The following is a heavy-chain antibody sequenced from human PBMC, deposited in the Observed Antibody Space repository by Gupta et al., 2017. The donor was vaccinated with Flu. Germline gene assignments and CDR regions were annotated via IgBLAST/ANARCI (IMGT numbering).Heavy chain of an antibody. CDR3: AHSIVRIGGWDKKGLDP. CDR2: IYWNAAK. D-gene: IGHD2/OR15-2a*01. CDR1: FFSLSTSGVG. Sequence: QISLKESGPTLVKPTQTLTLTCTFSFFSLSTSGVGVGWIRQPPGKALEWLALIYWNAAKRYRPSLKSRLTITKETSKKHVGRTRTKMASVEYAKEECAHSIVRIGGWDKKGLDPGCHGTMVTVSS. J-gene: IGHJ5*02. V-gene: IGHV2-5*01.